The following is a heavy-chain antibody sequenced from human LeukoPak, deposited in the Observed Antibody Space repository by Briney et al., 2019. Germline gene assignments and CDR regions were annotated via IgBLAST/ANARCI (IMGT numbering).Heavy chain of an antibody. D-gene: IGHD5-18*01. CDR3: ASGGYSYGNPDEYFQH. J-gene: IGHJ1*01. CDR2: IYSGGST. CDR1: GFTVSSNY. V-gene: IGHV3-53*01. Sequence: GGSLRLSCAASGFTVSSNYMSWVRQAPGKGLEWVSVIYSGGSTYYADSVKGRFTISGDNSKNTLYLQMNSLRAEDTAVYYCASGGYSYGNPDEYFQHWGQGTLVTVSS.